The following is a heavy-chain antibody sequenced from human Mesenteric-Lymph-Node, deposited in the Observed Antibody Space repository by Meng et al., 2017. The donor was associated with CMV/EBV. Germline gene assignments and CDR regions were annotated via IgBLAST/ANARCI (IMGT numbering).Heavy chain of an antibody. CDR2: IYSSGST. J-gene: IGHJ6*02. Sequence: GSLRLSCTVSGGSIRSYYWSWIRQPPGKGLEWIGYIYSSGSTNYNPSLKSRVTISVDTSKNQFSLKLSSVTAADTAVYYCARARIYYDILTGYLDGGMDVWGQGTTVTVSS. V-gene: IGHV4-59*01. CDR3: ARARIYYDILTGYLDGGMDV. D-gene: IGHD3-9*01. CDR1: GGSIRSYY.